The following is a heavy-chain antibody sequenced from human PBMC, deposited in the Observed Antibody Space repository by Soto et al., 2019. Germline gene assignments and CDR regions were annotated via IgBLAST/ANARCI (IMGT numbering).Heavy chain of an antibody. CDR1: GFTFNTFA. Sequence: EVLLLESGGGLVQPGGSLRLSCVVSGFTFNTFAMTWVRQAPGKGLEWVSALSGSGSLSYYADSVKGRFTISRDNSKNTLYLQXXXXXVDETAVYFCARDRGGALDSWGQGTLVTVSS. V-gene: IGHV3-23*01. CDR3: ARDRGGALDS. J-gene: IGHJ4*02. CDR2: LSGSGSLS. D-gene: IGHD2-15*01.